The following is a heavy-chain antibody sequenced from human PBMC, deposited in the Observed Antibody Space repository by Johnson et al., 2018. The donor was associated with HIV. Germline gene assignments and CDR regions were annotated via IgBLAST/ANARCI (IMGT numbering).Heavy chain of an antibody. V-gene: IGHV3-30*02. J-gene: IGHJ3*02. CDR1: GFTFSSYG. CDR3: AGAYCGGDCYFESADDAFAI. Sequence: QVQLVESGGGVVQPGGSLRLSCVASGFTFSSYGIHWVRQAPGKGLEWVAFMRSDGGNTYYSDSVQGRFTITRDNSKNTLYLQMNSLRAEDTAVYYCAGAYCGGDCYFESADDAFAIWGQGTMVTVSS. D-gene: IGHD2-21*02. CDR2: MRSDGGNT.